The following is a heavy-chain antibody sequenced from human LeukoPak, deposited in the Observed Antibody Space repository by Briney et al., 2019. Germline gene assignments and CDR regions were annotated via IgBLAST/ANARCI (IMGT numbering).Heavy chain of an antibody. CDR1: GFTFSDYN. CDR2: ISRSGSTK. V-gene: IGHV3-11*04. Sequence: RGSLRLSCAASGFTFSDYNMRWIRQAPGKGLEWVSSISRSGSTKYYADSVKGRFTISRDNSNNTVFLLMNSLRAEDTAVYYCARVQEGYGSGRRDNYYYYYMDVWGKGTTVTISS. J-gene: IGHJ6*03. CDR3: ARVQEGYGSGRRDNYYYYYMDV. D-gene: IGHD3-10*01.